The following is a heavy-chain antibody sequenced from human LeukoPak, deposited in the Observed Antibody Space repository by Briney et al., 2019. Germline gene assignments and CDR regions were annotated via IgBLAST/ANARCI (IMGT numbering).Heavy chain of an antibody. CDR1: GFTFSSYS. Sequence: PGGSLRLSCAASGFTFSSYSMNWVRQAPGKGLEWVSSISSSSSYIYYADSVKGRFTISRDNSKNTLYLQMNSLRAEDTAVYYCARETHDYVWGSYREYWGQGTLVTISS. D-gene: IGHD3-16*02. CDR3: ARETHDYVWGSYREY. V-gene: IGHV3-21*04. CDR2: ISSSSSYI. J-gene: IGHJ4*02.